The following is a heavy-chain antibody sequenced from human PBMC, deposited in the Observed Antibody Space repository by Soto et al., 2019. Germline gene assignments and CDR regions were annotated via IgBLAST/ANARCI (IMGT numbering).Heavy chain of an antibody. V-gene: IGHV5-51*01. D-gene: IGHD2-15*01. CDR1: GYSFTSYW. CDR3: ARDFRSPRGWFDP. CDR2: IYPGDSDT. J-gene: IGHJ5*02. Sequence: GESLKISCKGSGYSFTSYWIGWVRQMPGKGLEWMGIIYPGDSDTRYSPSSQGQVTISADKSISTAYLQWSSLKASDTAMYYCARDFRSPRGWFDPWGQGTLVTVSS.